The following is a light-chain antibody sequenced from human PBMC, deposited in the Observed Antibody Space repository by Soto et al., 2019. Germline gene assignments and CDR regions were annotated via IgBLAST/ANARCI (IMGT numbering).Light chain of an antibody. J-gene: IGKJ1*01. CDR3: HQYNRWPPGT. CDR1: EHVDRD. CDR2: GAS. Sequence: EIVMTQSPATLSVSPGEGATLSCRASEHVDRDLAWYQQKPGQAPRLLIYGASTRVIGIPARFSGSASGTQFTLTISSLQSEDYAVYFCHQYNRWPPGTFGQGTKVEIK. V-gene: IGKV3-15*01.